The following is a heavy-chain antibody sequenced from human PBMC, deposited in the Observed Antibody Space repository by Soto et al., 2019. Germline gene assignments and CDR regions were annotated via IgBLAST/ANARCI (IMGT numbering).Heavy chain of an antibody. CDR2: ISYDGSNK. Sequence: LRLSCAASGFTFSSYGMHWVRQAPGKGLEWVAVISYDGSNKYYADSVKGRFTISRDNSKNTLYLQMNSLRAEDTAVCYCAKDRDIVVVVAATTSGMDVWGQGTTVTVSS. CDR3: AKDRDIVVVVAATTSGMDV. V-gene: IGHV3-30*18. D-gene: IGHD2-15*01. CDR1: GFTFSSYG. J-gene: IGHJ6*02.